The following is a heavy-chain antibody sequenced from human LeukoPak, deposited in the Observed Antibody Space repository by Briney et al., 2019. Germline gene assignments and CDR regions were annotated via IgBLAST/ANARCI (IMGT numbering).Heavy chain of an antibody. CDR2: INQDGSEE. CDR3: ASASSHRIAAGGDY. CDR1: GFTFSHYW. J-gene: IGHJ4*02. Sequence: GGSLRLSCAASGFTFSHYWMTWVRQAPGKGLEWVAQINQDGSEEYYMDSVKARFTISRDNAKNTLYLQMNSLRAEDTAVYYCASASSHRIAAGGDYWGQGTLVTVSS. V-gene: IGHV3-7*01. D-gene: IGHD6-13*01.